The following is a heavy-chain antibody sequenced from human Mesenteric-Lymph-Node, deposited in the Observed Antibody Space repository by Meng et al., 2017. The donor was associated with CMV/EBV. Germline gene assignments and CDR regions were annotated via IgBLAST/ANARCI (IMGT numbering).Heavy chain of an antibody. D-gene: IGHD3-3*01. CDR2: ISWNSGSI. Sequence: GGSLRLSCAASGFTFDDYAMHWVRQAPGKGLEWVSGISWNSGSIGYADSVKGRFTISRDNAKNSLYLQMNSLRAEDTAVYYCARDPTRGRITIFGVVNSGQIDYWGQGTLVTVSS. V-gene: IGHV3-9*01. CDR3: ARDPTRGRITIFGVVNSGQIDY. J-gene: IGHJ4*02. CDR1: GFTFDDYA.